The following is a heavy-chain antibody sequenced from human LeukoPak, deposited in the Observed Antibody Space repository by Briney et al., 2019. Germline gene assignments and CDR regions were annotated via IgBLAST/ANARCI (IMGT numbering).Heavy chain of an antibody. V-gene: IGHV4-59*06. D-gene: IGHD1-26*01. CDR1: GGSISSYS. CDR3: ARTLGSYYFDY. CDR2: IYYSGST. Sequence: SETLSLTCTVSGGSISSYSWNWIRQPPGKGLEWIGYIYYSGSTYYNPSLKSRVTISVDTSKNQFSLKLSSVTAADTAVYYCARTLGSYYFDYWGQGTLVTVSS. J-gene: IGHJ4*02.